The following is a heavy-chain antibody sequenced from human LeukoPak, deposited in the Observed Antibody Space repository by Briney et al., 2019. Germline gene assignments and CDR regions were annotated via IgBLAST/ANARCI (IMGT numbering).Heavy chain of an antibody. CDR2: IIPIFGTA. V-gene: IGHV1-69*05. CDR3: ARDRPRGYQLLDLYYFDY. CDR1: GGTFSSYA. D-gene: IGHD2-2*02. J-gene: IGHJ4*02. Sequence: SVKVSCKASGGTFSSYAISWVRQAPGQGFEWMGRIIPIFGTANYAQKFQGRVTITTDESTSTAYMELSSLRSEDTAVYYCARDRPRGYQLLDLYYFDYWGQGTLVTVSS.